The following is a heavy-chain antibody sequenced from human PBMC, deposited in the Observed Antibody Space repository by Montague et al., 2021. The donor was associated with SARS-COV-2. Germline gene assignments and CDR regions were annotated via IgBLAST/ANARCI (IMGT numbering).Heavy chain of an antibody. Sequence: SETLSLPCSVSGTSVTSYYWNWIRQPPGKGREWIGYISDSGSTNXXTSLTSGVTMSVDTSKNQMSLQLTSVTAADTALYYCARGCLSYFGAGSHCYGMDVWGQGTAVTVSS. J-gene: IGHJ6*02. CDR2: ISDSGST. CDR1: GTSVTSYY. D-gene: IGHD3-10*01. CDR3: ARGCLSYFGAGSHCYGMDV. V-gene: IGHV4-59*02.